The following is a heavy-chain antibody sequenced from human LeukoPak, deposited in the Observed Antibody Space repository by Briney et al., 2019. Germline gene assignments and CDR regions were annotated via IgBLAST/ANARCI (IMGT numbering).Heavy chain of an antibody. Sequence: ASVKVSCKASGGTFSSYAISWVRQAPGQGREWMGGIIPIFGTANYAQKFQGKVTITADKSTSTAYMELSSLRSEDTAVYYCARSKAGTDAFDIWGQGTMVTVSS. D-gene: IGHD6-19*01. CDR3: ARSKAGTDAFDI. CDR1: GGTFSSYA. J-gene: IGHJ3*02. CDR2: IIPIFGTA. V-gene: IGHV1-69*06.